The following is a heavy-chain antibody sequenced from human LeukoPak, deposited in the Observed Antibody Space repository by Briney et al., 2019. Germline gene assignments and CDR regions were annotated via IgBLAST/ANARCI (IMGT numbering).Heavy chain of an antibody. Sequence: GGPLRLPCVLWVFHFKNYGAHGPRHARGKGGDGVASIACEGSTENYAESVKGRFTISRHNPKHTLYMQLNSLRTEHTAVYYCPRPSGSVTIFGLVDYFDCWGQGSLVTVSS. CDR3: PRPSGSVTIFGLVDYFDC. V-gene: IGHV3-30*04. CDR2: IACEGSTE. D-gene: IGHD3/OR15-3a*01. CDR1: VFHFKNYG. J-gene: IGHJ4*02.